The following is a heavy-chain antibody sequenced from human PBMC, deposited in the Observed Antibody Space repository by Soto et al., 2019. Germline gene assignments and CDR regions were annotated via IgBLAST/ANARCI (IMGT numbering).Heavy chain of an antibody. CDR3: AHRGTDYCSSTSCYLVFDY. V-gene: IGHV2-5*02. Sequence: QITLKESGPTLVKPTQTLTLTCTFSGFSLSTSGVGVGWIRQPPGKALEWLALIYWDDDKRYSPSLKSRLTISKDTSKSQVVLTMINMDPVDTATYFCAHRGTDYCSSTSCYLVFDYWGQGTLVTVSS. CDR2: IYWDDDK. CDR1: GFSLSTSGVG. D-gene: IGHD2-2*01. J-gene: IGHJ4*02.